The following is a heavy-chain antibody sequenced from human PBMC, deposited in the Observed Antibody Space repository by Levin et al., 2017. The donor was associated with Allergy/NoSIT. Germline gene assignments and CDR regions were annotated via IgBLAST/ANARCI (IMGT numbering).Heavy chain of an antibody. Sequence: GGSLRLSCAASGFTFDDYAMHWVRQAPGKGLEWVSGISWNSGSIGYADSVKGRFTISRDNAKNSLYLQMNSLRAEDKAFYYCAKFAQGGQQLGRFSYNEYDYWGQGTLVTVSS. V-gene: IGHV3-9*01. D-gene: IGHD6-13*01. CDR2: ISWNSGSI. J-gene: IGHJ4*02. CDR1: GFTFDDYA. CDR3: AKFAQGGQQLGRFSYNEYDY.